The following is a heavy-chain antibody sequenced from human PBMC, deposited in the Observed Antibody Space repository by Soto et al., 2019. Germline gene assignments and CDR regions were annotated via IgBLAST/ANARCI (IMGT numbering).Heavy chain of an antibody. D-gene: IGHD3-3*01. V-gene: IGHV1-2*02. CDR3: ARGGGVGVAGTAAFDM. CDR1: GYPVTAYY. J-gene: IGHJ3*02. Sequence: QLHLVQSGAVVKKPGASVTVSCSASGYPVTAYYMHWVRQAPGRGLEWMGGINPATGAAKYTQTCQVRVTMARDTATRTVFMELRGLASEDTAVFYCARGGGVGVAGTAAFDMWGQGTVVTVSS. CDR2: INPATGAA.